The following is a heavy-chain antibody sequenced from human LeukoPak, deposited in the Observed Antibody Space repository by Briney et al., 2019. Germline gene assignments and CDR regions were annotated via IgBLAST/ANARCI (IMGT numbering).Heavy chain of an antibody. CDR1: GFTFSSYA. Sequence: GGSLRLSCAASGFTFSSYAMHWVRQAPGKGLEWVAVISYDGSNKYYADSVKGRFTISRDNAKNSLYLQMNCLRAEDTAVYYCARWSLTGDYWGQGTLVTVSS. J-gene: IGHJ4*02. V-gene: IGHV3-30*04. D-gene: IGHD7-27*01. CDR3: ARWSLTGDY. CDR2: ISYDGSNK.